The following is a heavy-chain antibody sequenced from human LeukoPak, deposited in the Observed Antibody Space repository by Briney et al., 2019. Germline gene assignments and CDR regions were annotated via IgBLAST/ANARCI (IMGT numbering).Heavy chain of an antibody. CDR1: GGSFSGYY. V-gene: IGHV4-34*01. CDR3: ARVKSDSSGYYIDY. Sequence: SETLSLTCAVYGGSFSGYYWSWIRQPPGKGLEWIGEINHSGSTNYNPSLKSRVTISEDTSKNQFSLKLSSVTAADTAVYYCARVKSDSSGYYIDYWGQGTLVTVSS. J-gene: IGHJ4*02. D-gene: IGHD3-22*01. CDR2: INHSGST.